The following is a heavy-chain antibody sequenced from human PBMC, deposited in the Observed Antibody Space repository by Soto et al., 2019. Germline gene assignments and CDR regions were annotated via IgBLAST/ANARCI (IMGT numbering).Heavy chain of an antibody. D-gene: IGHD2-2*01. CDR2: INAGNGNT. Sequence: QVQLVQSGAEVKKPGASVKVSCKASGYTFTSYAMHWVRQAPGQRLEWMGWINAGNGNTKYSQKFQGRVTITRDTSASTAYMELSSLRSEDTAVYYCARDGGWDVVVPNYYYGMDVWGQGTTVTVSS. CDR3: ARDGGWDVVVPNYYYGMDV. J-gene: IGHJ6*02. CDR1: GYTFTSYA. V-gene: IGHV1-3*01.